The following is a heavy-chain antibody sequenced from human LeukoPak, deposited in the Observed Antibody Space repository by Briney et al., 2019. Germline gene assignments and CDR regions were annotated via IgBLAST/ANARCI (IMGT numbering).Heavy chain of an antibody. Sequence: GRPLGLLRAVSGHPYRKFWTHWATQVPEKGLVWVSRVNPDGSSITYANSVKGRFASSRDNAKNTLYLQMNRLRVEDTAVYYCARGGSYGDYWGQGVLVTVSS. D-gene: IGHD3-16*01. V-gene: IGHV3-74*01. CDR3: ARGGSYGDY. CDR1: GHPYRKFW. CDR2: VNPDGSSI. J-gene: IGHJ4*02.